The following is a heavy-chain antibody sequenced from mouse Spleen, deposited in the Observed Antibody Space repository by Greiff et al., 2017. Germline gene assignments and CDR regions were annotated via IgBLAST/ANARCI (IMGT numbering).Heavy chain of an antibody. Sequence: VQLQQSGAELVKPGASVKLSCTASGFNIKDTYMHWVKQRPEQGLEWIGRIDPANGNTKYDPKFQGKATITADTSSNTAYLQLSSLTSEDTAVYYCARDYRYDGDAMDYWGQGTSVTVSS. CDR1: GFNIKDTY. J-gene: IGHJ4*01. V-gene: IGHV14-3*02. D-gene: IGHD2-14*01. CDR3: ARDYRYDGDAMDY. CDR2: IDPANGNT.